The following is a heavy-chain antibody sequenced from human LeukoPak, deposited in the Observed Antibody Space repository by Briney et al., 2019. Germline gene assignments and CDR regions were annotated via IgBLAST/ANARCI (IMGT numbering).Heavy chain of an antibody. CDR3: ARGVGLKYYFDS. Sequence: PWETLSLTCTVSGDGIHNFYCNWIRQPAGKGLEWIGRIYSTGSTNYNPSLRSRVTMSVDTSKNQFSLKLSSVAAADTAIYYCARGVGLKYYFDSWGQGTLVTVSS. J-gene: IGHJ4*02. CDR2: IYSTGST. CDR1: GDGIHNFY. V-gene: IGHV4-4*07. D-gene: IGHD3-16*01.